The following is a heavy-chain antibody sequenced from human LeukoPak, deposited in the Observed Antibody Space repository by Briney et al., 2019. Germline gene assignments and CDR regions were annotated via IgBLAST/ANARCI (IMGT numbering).Heavy chain of an antibody. D-gene: IGHD5-18*01. V-gene: IGHV3-21*01. CDR1: GFTFSRYS. J-gene: IGHJ6*03. CDR2: ISSSSSYI. Sequence: GGSLRLSCAASGFTFSRYSMNWVRQAPGKGLEWVSSISSSSSYIYYADSVKGRFTISRDNSKSTLYLQMNSLRAEDTAVYYCANQQRGYSYNYYYYYMDVWGKGTTVTVSS. CDR3: ANQQRGYSYNYYYYYMDV.